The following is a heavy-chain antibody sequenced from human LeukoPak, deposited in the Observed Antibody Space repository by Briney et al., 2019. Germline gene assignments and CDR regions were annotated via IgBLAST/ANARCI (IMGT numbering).Heavy chain of an antibody. J-gene: IGHJ4*02. D-gene: IGHD3-10*01. CDR1: GFTFRNYA. CDR2: ISGTGGST. CDR3: ATRETVLLWFGESHAVDY. V-gene: IGHV3-23*01. Sequence: GGSLRLSCAVSGFTFRNYAMTWVRQAPGKGLEWVSTISGTGGSTYYADSVKGRFTISRDNSKNTLYLQMNSLRAEDTAVYYCATRETVLLWFGESHAVDYWGQGTLVTVSS.